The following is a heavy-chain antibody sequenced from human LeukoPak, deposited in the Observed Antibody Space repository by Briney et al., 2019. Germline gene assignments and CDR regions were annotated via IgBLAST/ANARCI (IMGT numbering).Heavy chain of an antibody. Sequence: GGSLRLSCAVSGFTVSNNCMNWVRQAPGKGLEWVSIIYSGGRTYYADSAKGRFTISRDIFKNTVYLQMNSLRAEDTAVYYCAREGATTAFDYWGQGTLVTVSS. D-gene: IGHD1-26*01. J-gene: IGHJ4*02. V-gene: IGHV3-53*01. CDR1: GFTVSNNC. CDR2: IYSGGRT. CDR3: AREGATTAFDY.